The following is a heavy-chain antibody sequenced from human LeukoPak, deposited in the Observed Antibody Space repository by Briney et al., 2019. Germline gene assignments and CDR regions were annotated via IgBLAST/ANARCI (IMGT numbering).Heavy chain of an antibody. Sequence: PGGSLRLSCAASGFTFSSYAMSWVRQAPGKGLEWVSAISGSGGSTYYADSVKGRFTISRDNSKNTLYLQMNSLRAEDTAVYYCAKVGYYYDSSGYYPPDYWGQGTLVTVSS. CDR3: AKVGYYYDSSGYYPPDY. CDR1: GFTFSSYA. CDR2: ISGSGGST. J-gene: IGHJ4*02. V-gene: IGHV3-23*01. D-gene: IGHD3-22*01.